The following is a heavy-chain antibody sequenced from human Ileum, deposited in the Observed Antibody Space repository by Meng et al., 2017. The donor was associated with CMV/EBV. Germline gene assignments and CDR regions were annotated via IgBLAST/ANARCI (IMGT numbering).Heavy chain of an antibody. CDR2: ISNGGGDI. CDR1: GFSINRYE. V-gene: IGHV3-48*03. D-gene: IGHD2-21*01. Sequence: GESLKISCAVSGFSINRYELNWVRQAPGRGPEWVSYISNGGGDIYYADSVKGRFTISRDNAVNSVYLQLTSLTDEETAVYYCARDFRFCGATQCHRGCDHRGRGALVTVSS. J-gene: IGHJ4*02. CDR3: ARDFRFCGATQCHRGCDH.